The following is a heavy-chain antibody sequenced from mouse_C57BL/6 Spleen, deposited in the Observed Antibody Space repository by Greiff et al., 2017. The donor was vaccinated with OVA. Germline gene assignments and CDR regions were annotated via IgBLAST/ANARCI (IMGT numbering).Heavy chain of an antibody. J-gene: IGHJ4*01. CDR3: ARDRIGSSLYYAMDY. D-gene: IGHD1-1*01. CDR1: GFTFSSYA. V-gene: IGHV5-4*01. CDR2: ISDGGSYT. Sequence: VQLKQSGGGLVKPGGSLKLSCAASGFTFSSYAMSWVRQTPEKRLEWVATISDGGSYTYYPDNVKGRFTISRDNAKNNLYLQMSHLKSEDTAMYYCARDRIGSSLYYAMDYWGQGTSVTVSS.